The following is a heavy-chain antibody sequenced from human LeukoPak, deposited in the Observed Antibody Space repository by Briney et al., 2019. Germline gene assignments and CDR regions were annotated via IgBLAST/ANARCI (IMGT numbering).Heavy chain of an antibody. CDR3: ARANGSGAYYNRYYYYYMDV. CDR1: GGSISSHY. Sequence: SETLSLTCTVSGGSISSHYGNWIRQPPGKGLEWIGYIFYSGSTNYSPSLKSRVTISVDTSKNQFSLKLSSVTAADTAVYYCARANGSGAYYNRYYYYYMDVWGKGTTVTVSS. J-gene: IGHJ6*03. V-gene: IGHV4-59*11. CDR2: IFYSGST. D-gene: IGHD3-10*01.